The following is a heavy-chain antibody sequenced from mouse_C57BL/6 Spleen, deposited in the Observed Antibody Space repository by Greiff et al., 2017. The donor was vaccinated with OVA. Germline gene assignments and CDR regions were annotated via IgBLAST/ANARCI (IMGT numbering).Heavy chain of an antibody. CDR1: GYTFTSYW. D-gene: IGHD2-3*01. V-gene: IGHV1-52*01. J-gene: IGHJ2*01. Sequence: VQLQQPGAELVRPGSSVKLSCKASGYTFTSYWMHWVKQRPIQGLEWIGNIDPSDSETHYNQKFKDKATLTVDKSSSTAYMQLSSLTSEDSAVYYCARRWFEYYFDYWGQGTTLTVSS. CDR3: ARRWFEYYFDY. CDR2: IDPSDSET.